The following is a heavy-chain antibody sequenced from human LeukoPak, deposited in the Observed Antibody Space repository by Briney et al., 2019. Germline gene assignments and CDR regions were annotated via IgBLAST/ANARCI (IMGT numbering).Heavy chain of an antibody. Sequence: GGSLRLSCAASRFTFSSYWMHWVRQAPGKGLVWVSRIDTDGSTTTYADSVKGRFTISRDNAKNTLYLQMNSLRAEDTAVYYCARTIGSKNAFDLWGQGTMGTVSS. CDR3: ARTIGSKNAFDL. CDR1: RFTFSSYW. CDR2: IDTDGSTT. D-gene: IGHD1-26*01. J-gene: IGHJ3*01. V-gene: IGHV3-74*01.